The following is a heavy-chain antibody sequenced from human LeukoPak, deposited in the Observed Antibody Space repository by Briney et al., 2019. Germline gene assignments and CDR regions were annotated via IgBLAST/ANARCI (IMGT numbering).Heavy chain of an antibody. J-gene: IGHJ4*02. D-gene: IGHD3-10*02. V-gene: IGHV3-21*01. CDR2: ISSSSSYI. CDR3: AREGHYYVDFDY. Sequence: PGGSLRLSCAASGFTFSSYSMNWVRQAPGEGLEWVSSISSSSSYIYYADSVKGRFTISRDNAKNSLYLQMNSLRAEDTAVYYCAREGHYYVDFDYWGQGTLVTVSS. CDR1: GFTFSSYS.